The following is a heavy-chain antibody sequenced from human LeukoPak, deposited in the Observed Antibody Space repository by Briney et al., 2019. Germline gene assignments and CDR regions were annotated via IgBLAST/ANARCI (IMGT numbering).Heavy chain of an antibody. Sequence: SETLSLTCAVYGGSFSGYYWSWIRQPPGKGLEWIGEINHSGSTNYNPSLKSRVTISADTSKNQFSLKLSSVTAADTAVYYCARPPKKTYYYGMDVWGQGTTVTVSS. CDR3: ARPPKKTYYYGMDV. CDR2: INHSGST. J-gene: IGHJ6*02. CDR1: GGSFSGYY. V-gene: IGHV4-34*01.